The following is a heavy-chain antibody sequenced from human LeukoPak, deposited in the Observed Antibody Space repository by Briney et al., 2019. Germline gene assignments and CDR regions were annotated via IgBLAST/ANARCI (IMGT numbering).Heavy chain of an antibody. Sequence: GESLKISCKGSGYSFTSYWIGWVRQMPGKGLEWMGIIYPGDSDTRYGPSFQGQVTISADKSISTAYLQWSSLKASDTAMYYCTRAYDSSGYYFYYWGQGTLVTVSS. CDR3: TRAYDSSGYYFYY. V-gene: IGHV5-51*01. CDR1: GYSFTSYW. CDR2: IYPGDSDT. J-gene: IGHJ4*02. D-gene: IGHD3-22*01.